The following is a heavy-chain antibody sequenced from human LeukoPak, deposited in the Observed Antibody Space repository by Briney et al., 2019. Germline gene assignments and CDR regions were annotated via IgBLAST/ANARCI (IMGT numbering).Heavy chain of an antibody. CDR2: IPYDGSNK. J-gene: IGHJ4*02. V-gene: IGHV3-30*18. Sequence: GGSLRLSCAASGFTFSSYGMHWVRQAPGKGLEWVAVIPYDGSNKYYADSVKGRFTISRDNSKNTLYLQMNSLRAEDTAVYYCAKAPIKGYYFDYWGQGTLVTVSS. CDR1: GFTFSSYG. CDR3: AKAPIKGYYFDY.